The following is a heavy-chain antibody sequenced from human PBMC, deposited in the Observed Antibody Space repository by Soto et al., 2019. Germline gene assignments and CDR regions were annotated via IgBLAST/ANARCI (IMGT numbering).Heavy chain of an antibody. CDR1: GFTFSSYG. Sequence: QVQLVESGGGVVQPGRSLRLSCAASGFTFSSYGMHWVRQAPGKGLEWVAVISYDGSNKYYADSVKGRFTISRDNSKNTLYLQMNSLRAEDTAVYYCEKDQGTLNYYYYGMDVWGQGTTVTVSS. V-gene: IGHV3-30*18. CDR3: EKDQGTLNYYYYGMDV. J-gene: IGHJ6*02. D-gene: IGHD1-1*01. CDR2: ISYDGSNK.